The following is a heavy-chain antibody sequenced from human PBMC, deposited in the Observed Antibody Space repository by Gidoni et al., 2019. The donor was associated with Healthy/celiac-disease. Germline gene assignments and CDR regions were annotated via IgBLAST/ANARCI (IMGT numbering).Heavy chain of an antibody. J-gene: IGHJ6*02. D-gene: IGHD3-16*02. V-gene: IGHV3-30*18. Sequence: QVQLVESGGGVVQPGRSLRLSCAASGFTFSSYGMPWVRQAPGKGLEWVAVISYDGSNKYYADSVKGRFTISRDNSKNTLYLQMNSLRAEDTAVYYCAKDLLRLGELSLHVGGPYYYYGMDVWGQGTTVTVSS. CDR3: AKDLLRLGELSLHVGGPYYYYGMDV. CDR1: GFTFSSYG. CDR2: ISYDGSNK.